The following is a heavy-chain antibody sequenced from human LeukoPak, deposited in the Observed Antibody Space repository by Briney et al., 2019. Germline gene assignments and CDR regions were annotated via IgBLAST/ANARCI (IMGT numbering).Heavy chain of an antibody. J-gene: IGHJ3*02. CDR3: AREANAFDI. V-gene: IGHV4-4*07. Sequence: PSETLSLTCTVSGYSISSGYYWGWIRQPAGEGLEWIGRIFTSGNTNYNPSLKSRVTMSVDTSKNQFSLKLSSVTAADTAVYYCAREANAFDIWGQGTMVTVSS. CDR1: GYSISSGYY. CDR2: IFTSGNT.